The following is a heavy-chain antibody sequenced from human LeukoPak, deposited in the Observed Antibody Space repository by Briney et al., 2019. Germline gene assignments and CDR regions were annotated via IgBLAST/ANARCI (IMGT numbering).Heavy chain of an antibody. D-gene: IGHD1-26*01. CDR2: ISAYNGNT. J-gene: IGHJ5*02. Sequence: ASVKVFCKASGYTFTSYGISWVRQAPGRGLEWMGWISAYNGNTNYAQKLQGRVTMTTDTSTSTAYMELRSLRSDDTAVYYCAGSPSEGWFDPWGQGTLVTVSS. V-gene: IGHV1-18*01. CDR1: GYTFTSYG. CDR3: AGSPSEGWFDP.